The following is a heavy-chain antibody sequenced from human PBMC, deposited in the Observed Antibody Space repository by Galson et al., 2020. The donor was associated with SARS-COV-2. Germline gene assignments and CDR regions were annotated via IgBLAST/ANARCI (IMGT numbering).Heavy chain of an antibody. CDR3: ARGTYLGTSPFDY. Sequence: SETLSLTCTVSGGSVSSGSYYWSWIRQPAGKGLEWIGHIYTSGHTNYNPSLKSRLTISVDTSKNQFSLNLSSVTAADTAVYYCARGTYLGTSPFDYWGQGTLVTVSS. CDR1: GGSVSSGSYY. V-gene: IGHV4-61*09. J-gene: IGHJ4*02. D-gene: IGHD7-27*01. CDR2: IYTSGHT.